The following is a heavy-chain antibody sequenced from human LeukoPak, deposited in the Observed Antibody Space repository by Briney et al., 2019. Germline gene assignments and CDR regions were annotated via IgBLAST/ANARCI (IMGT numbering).Heavy chain of an antibody. Sequence: GGSLTLSCAASGFTFSSYWMSWVRQAPGKGLEWVSYISSSGSTIYYADSVKGRFTISRDNAKNSLYLQMNSLRAEDTAVYYCARESYSSSWDNWFDPWGQGTLVTVSS. CDR2: ISSSGSTI. V-gene: IGHV3-48*04. J-gene: IGHJ5*02. CDR1: GFTFSSYW. CDR3: ARESYSSSWDNWFDP. D-gene: IGHD6-13*01.